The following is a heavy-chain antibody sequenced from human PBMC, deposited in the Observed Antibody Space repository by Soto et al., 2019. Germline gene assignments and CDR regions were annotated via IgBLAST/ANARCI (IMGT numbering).Heavy chain of an antibody. D-gene: IGHD6-25*01. CDR3: ARLAAPAEFDY. J-gene: IGHJ4*02. Sequence: EASVKVSCKASGYTFTNYAIHWVRQAPGQGLQWMGWIDSANGNTKYSQRFPGGVTITRDTSANTDYMQLSSLRFEDTAVYYCARLAAPAEFDYCGQGPLVTVYS. CDR1: GYTFTNYA. V-gene: IGHV1-3*04. CDR2: IDSANGNT.